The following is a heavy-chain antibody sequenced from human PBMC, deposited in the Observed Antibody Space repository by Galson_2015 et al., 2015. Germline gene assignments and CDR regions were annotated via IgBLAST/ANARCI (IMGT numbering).Heavy chain of an antibody. J-gene: IGHJ6*03. CDR3: ARAPIVVVPAATDYYYMDV. CDR2: INHSGST. Sequence: SETLSLTCAVYGGSFSGYYWSWIRQPPGKGLEWIGEINHSGSTNYNPSLKSRVTISVDTSKNQFSLKLSSVTAADTAVYYCARAPIVVVPAATDYYYMDVWGKGTTVTVSS. D-gene: IGHD2-2*01. CDR1: GGSFSGYY. V-gene: IGHV4-34*01.